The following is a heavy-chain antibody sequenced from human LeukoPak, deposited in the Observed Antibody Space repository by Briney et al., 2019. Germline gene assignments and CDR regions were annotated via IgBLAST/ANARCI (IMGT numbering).Heavy chain of an antibody. CDR1: GYSIRSGYY. J-gene: IGHJ4*02. Sequence: SETLSLTCTVSGYSIRSGYYWGWIRPPPGKGLEWIGIMYHSGSTYYNPSLRSRVIISVESSKNHVSLNVRSVTAADTAVFFCASVSGSYYFDYWGQGTLGTVSS. CDR2: MYHSGST. V-gene: IGHV4-38-2*02. CDR3: ASVSGSYYFDY. D-gene: IGHD1-26*01.